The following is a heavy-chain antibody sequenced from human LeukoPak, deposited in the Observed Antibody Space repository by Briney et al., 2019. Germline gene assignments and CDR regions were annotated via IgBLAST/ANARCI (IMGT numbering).Heavy chain of an antibody. D-gene: IGHD6-13*01. CDR1: GGSISSGDYY. Sequence: SETLSLTCTVSGGSISSGDYYWSWIRQPPGKGLEWIGYIYYSGSTYYNPSLKSRVTISVDTSKNQFSLKLSSVTAADTAVYYCAREGAAAGSFDYWAREPWSPSPQ. CDR2: IYYSGST. V-gene: IGHV4-30-4*01. J-gene: IGHJ4*02. CDR3: AREGAAAGSFDY.